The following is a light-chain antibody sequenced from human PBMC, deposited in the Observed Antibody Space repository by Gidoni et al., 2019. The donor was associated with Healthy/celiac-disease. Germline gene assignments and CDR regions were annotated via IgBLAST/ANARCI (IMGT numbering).Light chain of an antibody. CDR1: QSVLYSSNNKNY. Sequence: DIVMTQSPDSLAVSLGERATINCKSSQSVLYSSNNKNYLAWYQQKPGQPPKLLIYWASTRESGVPDRFSGSGSGTDFTLTISSLQAEDVAVYYCQQYYSTPPRTFXGXTKVEIK. J-gene: IGKJ4*01. V-gene: IGKV4-1*01. CDR2: WAS. CDR3: QQYYSTPPRT.